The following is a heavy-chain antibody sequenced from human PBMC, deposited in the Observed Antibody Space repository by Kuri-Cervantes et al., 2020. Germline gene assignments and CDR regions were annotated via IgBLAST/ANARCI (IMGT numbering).Heavy chain of an antibody. CDR2: ISYSGST. D-gene: IGHD4-11*01. J-gene: IGHJ4*02. CDR3: AKDPAVTTPWGFFDS. CDR1: RGSISSYY. V-gene: IGHV4-59*01. Sequence: SETLSLTCTVSRGSISSYYWSWIRQPPGKGLEWIGYISYSGSTNYNPSLKSRVAISVDKSKNQFSLKLSSVTAADTAMYYCAKDPAVTTPWGFFDSWGLGTLVTVSS.